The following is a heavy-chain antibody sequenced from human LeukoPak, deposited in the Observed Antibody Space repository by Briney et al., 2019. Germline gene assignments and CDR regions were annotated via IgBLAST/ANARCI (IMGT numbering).Heavy chain of an antibody. CDR1: GFTFSSYA. D-gene: IGHD3-22*01. CDR2: ISYDGSNK. CDR3: ASFMGVPYDSSGPIFDY. Sequence: PGGSLRLSCAASGFTFSSYAMHWVRQAPGKGLEWVAVISYDGSNKYYADSVKGRFTISRDNSKNTLYLQMNSLRAEDTAVYYCASFMGVPYDSSGPIFDYWGQGTLVTVSS. J-gene: IGHJ4*02. V-gene: IGHV3-30-3*02.